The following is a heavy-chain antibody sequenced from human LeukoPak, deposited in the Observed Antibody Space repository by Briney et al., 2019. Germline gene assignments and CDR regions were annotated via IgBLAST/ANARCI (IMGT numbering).Heavy chain of an antibody. CDR3: ARDCGGGSCYGPYDAFDI. CDR1: GFTFSSYF. D-gene: IGHD2-15*01. V-gene: IGHV3-30*03. Sequence: PGRSLRLSCAASGFTFSSYFMHWGRQAPGKGLEWVAVISYDGSNKNYADSVKGRFTISRDNAKNSLYLQMNSLRAEDTAVYYCARDCGGGSCYGPYDAFDIWGQGTMVTVSS. CDR2: ISYDGSNK. J-gene: IGHJ3*02.